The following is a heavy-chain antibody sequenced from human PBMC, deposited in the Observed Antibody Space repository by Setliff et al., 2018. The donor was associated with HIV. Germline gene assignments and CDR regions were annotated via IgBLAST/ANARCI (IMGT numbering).Heavy chain of an antibody. CDR1: GYSFTSYW. D-gene: IGHD3-22*01. CDR2: IYPGDSNT. J-gene: IGHJ3*02. V-gene: IGHV5-51*01. CDR3: ARDRPNYYDSSGYAFDI. Sequence: GESLKISCKGSGYSFTSYWIDWVRQMPGKGLEWMGIIYPGDSNTRYSPSFQGQVTISADKSISTAYLQWSSLRAEDTAVYYCARDRPNYYDSSGYAFDIWGQGTMVTVSS.